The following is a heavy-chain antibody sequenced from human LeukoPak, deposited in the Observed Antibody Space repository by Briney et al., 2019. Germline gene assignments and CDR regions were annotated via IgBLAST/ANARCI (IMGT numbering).Heavy chain of an antibody. Sequence: ASVKVSCKASGYTLTGHYMHWVRQAPGQGLEWMGWIYPKSGGTNYAQKFQSRVTMTRDTSITTAFMELNILKSDDTAVYYCVRDGYSGGAFDIWGQGTMVTVSS. J-gene: IGHJ3*02. CDR3: VRDGYSGGAFDI. V-gene: IGHV1-2*02. D-gene: IGHD5-12*01. CDR2: IYPKSGGT. CDR1: GYTLTGHY.